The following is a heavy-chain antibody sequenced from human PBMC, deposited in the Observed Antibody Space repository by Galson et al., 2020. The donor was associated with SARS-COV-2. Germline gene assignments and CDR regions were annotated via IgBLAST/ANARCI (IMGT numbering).Heavy chain of an antibody. V-gene: IGHV3-23*01. CDR2: IRNNGVRT. D-gene: IGHD4-17*01. CDR1: GFTFDRYA. CDR3: AKDQGSDYGDQLDF. J-gene: IGHJ4*02. Sequence: GESLKISCAASGFTFDRYALAWVRQTPGKGLEWISSIRNNGVRTYFADSVRGRFAISRDYSKSTVFLQMNNRRAEDTAIYYCAKDQGSDYGDQLDFWGQGTLVTVSS.